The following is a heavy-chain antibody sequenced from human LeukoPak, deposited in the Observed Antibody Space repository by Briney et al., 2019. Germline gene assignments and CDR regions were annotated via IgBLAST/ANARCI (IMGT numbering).Heavy chain of an antibody. J-gene: IGHJ5*02. CDR2: ISAYNGNT. CDR3: ATRFKQDVLGTTMGWFDP. Sequence: GASVTVSFKASGYPFTDYGFGWVRQAPGQGPAWMGWISAYNGNTNYAQKIQGRVTITTDPSTSTVYMELKSLRSDDTAVYYCATRFKQDVLGTTMGWFDPWGQGTLITVSS. D-gene: IGHD1-26*01. CDR1: GYPFTDYG. V-gene: IGHV1-18*01.